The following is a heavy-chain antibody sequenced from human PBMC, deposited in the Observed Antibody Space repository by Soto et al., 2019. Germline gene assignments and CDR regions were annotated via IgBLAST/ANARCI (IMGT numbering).Heavy chain of an antibody. J-gene: IGHJ4*02. CDR2: INAGNGNT. CDR3: ARSETDYSTFDY. CDR1: GYTFTSNA. Sequence: EASVKASCKDSGYTFTSNAMHWVRQAPGQRLEWMGWINAGNGNTKYSQKFQGRVTITRDTSASAAYMELSTLGSEDTSVYFCARSETDYSTFDYWGQGTLVTVSS. D-gene: IGHD3-9*01. V-gene: IGHV1-3*01.